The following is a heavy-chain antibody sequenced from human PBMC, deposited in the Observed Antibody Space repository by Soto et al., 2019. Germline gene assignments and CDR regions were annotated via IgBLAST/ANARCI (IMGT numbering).Heavy chain of an antibody. V-gene: IGHV4-59*01. CDR3: ARDRDRIGYYPFDY. CDR2: VSYSGGT. J-gene: IGHJ4*02. CDR1: GDSIRSYY. Sequence: PSETLSLTCTVSGDSIRSYYWNWIRQPPGKGLEWMGYVSYSGGTNYNPSLKSRVTISLDTSKNQFSLKLSSVTAADTAVYYCARDRDRIGYYPFDYWAQPTLVTVCS. D-gene: IGHD3-22*01.